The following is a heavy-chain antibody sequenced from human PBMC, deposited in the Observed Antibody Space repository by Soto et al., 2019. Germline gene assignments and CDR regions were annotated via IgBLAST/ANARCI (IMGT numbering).Heavy chain of an antibody. CDR1: GFTFSSYS. CDR3: AREGYYLNWFDP. CDR2: ISSSSSTT. V-gene: IGHV3-48*01. J-gene: IGHJ5*02. D-gene: IGHD3-10*01. Sequence: EVQLVESGGGLVQPGGSLRLSCAASGFTFSSYSMNWVRQAPGKGLEWVSYISSSSSTTYYADSVKGRFTISRDNAKNSLYLQMNSLRAEDTAVYYCAREGYYLNWFDPWGQGTLVTVSS.